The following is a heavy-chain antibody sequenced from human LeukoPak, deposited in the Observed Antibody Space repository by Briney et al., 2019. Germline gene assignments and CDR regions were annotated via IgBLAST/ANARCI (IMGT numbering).Heavy chain of an antibody. CDR3: ARDRLSDYFDY. CDR1: GGSISSYY. V-gene: IGHV4-59*01. J-gene: IGHJ4*02. CDR2: IYYSGST. Sequence: SETLSLTCTVSGGSISSYYWSWIRQPAGKGLEWIGYIYYSGSTNYNPSLKSRVTILVDTSKNQFSLKLSSVTAADTAVYYCARDRLSDYFDYWGQGTLVTVSS.